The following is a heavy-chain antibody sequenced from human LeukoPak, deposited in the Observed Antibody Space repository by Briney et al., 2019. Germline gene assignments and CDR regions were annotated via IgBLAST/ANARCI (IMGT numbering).Heavy chain of an antibody. CDR1: GGSISSYY. J-gene: IGHJ5*02. D-gene: IGHD6-6*01. Sequence: SETQSLTCTVSGGSISSYYGSWMRQPPGKGLECIGYIYYRGSTNYNPSLKSRLTISVDTSKNQFSLKLSSVTAADTAVYYCARHEYSSSFWFDPWGQGTLVTVSS. CDR3: ARHEYSSSFWFDP. V-gene: IGHV4-59*08. CDR2: IYYRGST.